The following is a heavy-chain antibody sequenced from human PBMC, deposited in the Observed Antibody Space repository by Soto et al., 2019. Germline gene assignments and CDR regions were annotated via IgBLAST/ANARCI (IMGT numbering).Heavy chain of an antibody. CDR2: ISSSKTYI. Sequence: EVQLVESGGGLVQPGQYLRVSCAASGSSFSSYSMNWVRQAPGKGLEWISYISSSKTYIWYADSVKGRFTISRDNAKNSLSLQMNSLRDEDTAVYYCVRDSGWAFDIWGLGTMVTVSS. J-gene: IGHJ3*02. CDR3: VRDSGWAFDI. D-gene: IGHD6-19*01. V-gene: IGHV3-48*02. CDR1: GSSFSSYS.